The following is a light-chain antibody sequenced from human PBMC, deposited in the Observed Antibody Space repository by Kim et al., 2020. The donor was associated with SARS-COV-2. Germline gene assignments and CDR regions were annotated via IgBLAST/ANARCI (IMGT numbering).Light chain of an antibody. Sequence: SASVGDRITLTCRASQDIHQWLAWFQQKPGKAPKLLISEASSLKSGVPSRFSGSGFGTHFTLTISSLQPDDCATYYCQQYVSPSRTFGQGTNLEI. J-gene: IGKJ2*01. CDR1: QDIHQW. V-gene: IGKV1-5*01. CDR2: EAS. CDR3: QQYVSPSRT.